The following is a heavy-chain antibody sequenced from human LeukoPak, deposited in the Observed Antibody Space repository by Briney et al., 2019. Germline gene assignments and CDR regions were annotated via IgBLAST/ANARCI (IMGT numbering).Heavy chain of an antibody. V-gene: IGHV5-51*01. CDR3: ARHYSAVAGSVYYYYMDV. Sequence: GESLKISCKGSGYSFTSYWIGWVRQMPGKGLEWMGIIYPGDSDTRYSPSFQGQVTISADKSISTTYLQWSSLKASDTAMYYCARHYSAVAGSVYYYYMDVWGKGTTVTVSS. J-gene: IGHJ6*03. CDR1: GYSFTSYW. D-gene: IGHD6-19*01. CDR2: IYPGDSDT.